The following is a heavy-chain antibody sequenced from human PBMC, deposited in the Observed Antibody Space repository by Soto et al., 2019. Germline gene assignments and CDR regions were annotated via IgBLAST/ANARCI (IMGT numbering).Heavy chain of an antibody. J-gene: IGHJ4*02. CDR3: AHIVVDGFGYYFDY. CDR1: GFSLSTTRVG. D-gene: IGHD6-19*01. V-gene: IGHV2-5*02. Sequence: QITLKESGPTLVKPTQTLTLTCSFSGFSLSTTRVGVGWIRQPPGEALEWLALIYWDDDKRYSPSLKTRLTIDTDSPKNRVVLTMSDMDPVDTATYYCAHIVVDGFGYYFDYWGQGTLVTVSS. CDR2: IYWDDDK.